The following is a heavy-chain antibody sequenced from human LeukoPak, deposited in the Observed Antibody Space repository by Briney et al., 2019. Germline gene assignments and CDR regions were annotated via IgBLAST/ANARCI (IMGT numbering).Heavy chain of an antibody. CDR1: GFTFSSYW. CDR3: AREKGYYYYYYMDV. V-gene: IGHV3-7*01. J-gene: IGHJ6*03. Sequence: GGSLRPSCAASGFTFSSYWMSWVRQAPGKGLEWVANIKQDGSEKYYVDSVKGRFTISRDNAKNSLYLQMNSLRAEDTAVYYCAREKGYYYYYYMDVWGKGTTVTVSS. CDR2: IKQDGSEK.